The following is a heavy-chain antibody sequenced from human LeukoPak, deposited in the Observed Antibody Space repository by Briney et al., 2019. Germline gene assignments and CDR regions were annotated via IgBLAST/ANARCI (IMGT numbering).Heavy chain of an antibody. CDR1: GYTFTSYY. D-gene: IGHD3-22*01. V-gene: IGHV1-46*01. CDR3: ATYYYDSSGQGYYFDY. J-gene: IGHJ4*02. Sequence: ASVKDSCKASGYTFTSYYMHWVRQPLGERLEWMGIINPTGGNTNYAQKLQGRVTMTTDTTTSTAYMELRSLRSDDTAVYYCATYYYDSSGQGYYFDYWGQGTLATDCS. CDR2: INPTGGNT.